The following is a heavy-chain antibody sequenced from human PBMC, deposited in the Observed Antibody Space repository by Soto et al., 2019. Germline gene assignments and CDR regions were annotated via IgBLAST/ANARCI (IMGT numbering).Heavy chain of an antibody. D-gene: IGHD3-10*01. V-gene: IGHV3-33*01. CDR2: IWYDGSNK. J-gene: IGHJ5*02. CDR3: ARDYRVGEYNWFDP. Sequence: GGSLRLSCAASGFTFSSYGMHWVRQAPGKGLEWVAVIWYDGSNKYYADSVKGRFTISRDNSKNTLYLQMNSLRAEDTAVYYCARDYRVGEYNWFDPWGQGTLVT. CDR1: GFTFSSYG.